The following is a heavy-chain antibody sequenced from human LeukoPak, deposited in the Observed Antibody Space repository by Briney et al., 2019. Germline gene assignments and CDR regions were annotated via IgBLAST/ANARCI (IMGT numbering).Heavy chain of an antibody. V-gene: IGHV1-2*06. Sequence: ASVKVSCKASGYTFTGYYMHWVRQAPGQGLEWMGRINPNSGGTNYAQKFQGRVTMTRDTSISTAYMELRRLRSDDTAVYYCARDLYYYDSSGYLDYWGQGTLVTVSS. D-gene: IGHD3-22*01. CDR2: INPNSGGT. J-gene: IGHJ4*02. CDR1: GYTFTGYY. CDR3: ARDLYYYDSSGYLDY.